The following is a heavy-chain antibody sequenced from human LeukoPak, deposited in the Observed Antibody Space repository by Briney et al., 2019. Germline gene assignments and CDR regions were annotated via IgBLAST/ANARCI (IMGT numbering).Heavy chain of an antibody. Sequence: SETLSLTCTVSGGSISSYYWSWLRQPPGKGLEWIGYIYYSGSTNYNPSLKSRVTISVDTSKNQFSLKLSSVTAADTAVYYCARSYSGYDPALDYWGQGTLVTVSS. J-gene: IGHJ4*02. CDR1: GGSISSYY. CDR2: IYYSGST. D-gene: IGHD5-12*01. CDR3: ARSYSGYDPALDY. V-gene: IGHV4-59*01.